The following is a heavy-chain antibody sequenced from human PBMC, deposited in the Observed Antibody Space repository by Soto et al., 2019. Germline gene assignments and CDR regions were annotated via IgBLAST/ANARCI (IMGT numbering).Heavy chain of an antibody. D-gene: IGHD1-7*01. CDR1: GYTFTSYG. Sequence: QVQLVQSGAEVKKPGASVKVSCKASGYTFTSYGISWGRQAPGQGLEWMGWISAYNGNTNYAQKLQGRVTMTTDTSTSTAYMELRSLRSDDTAVYYCAAPTGTTSRKNYYYGTDVWGQGTTVTVSS. V-gene: IGHV1-18*04. CDR2: ISAYNGNT. J-gene: IGHJ6*02. CDR3: AAPTGTTSRKNYYYGTDV.